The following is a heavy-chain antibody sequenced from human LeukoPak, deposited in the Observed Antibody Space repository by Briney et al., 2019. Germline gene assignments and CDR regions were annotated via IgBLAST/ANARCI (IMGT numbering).Heavy chain of an antibody. J-gene: IGHJ4*02. CDR3: AKDRVLRYFDWLFDLDY. CDR1: GFTFSSYS. V-gene: IGHV3-48*01. D-gene: IGHD3-9*01. Sequence: GGSLRLSCAASGFTFSSYSMNWVRQAPGKGLEWVSYISSSSTIYYADSVKGRFTISRDNAKNTLYLQMNSLRAEDTAVYYCAKDRVLRYFDWLFDLDYWGQGTLVTVSS. CDR2: ISSSSTI.